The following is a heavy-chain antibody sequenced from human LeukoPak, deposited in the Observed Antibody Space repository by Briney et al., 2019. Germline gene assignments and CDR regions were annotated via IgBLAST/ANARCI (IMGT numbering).Heavy chain of an antibody. D-gene: IGHD7-27*01. CDR1: GFTFSSYA. V-gene: IGHV3-20*01. CDR3: ARMRGQAWGNPQFPHDAFDI. Sequence: PGGSLRLSCAASGFTFSSYAMSWVRQAPGKGLEWVSGINWNGGSTGYADSVKGRFTISRDNAKNSLYLQMNSLRAEDTALYHCARMRGQAWGNPQFPHDAFDIWGQGTMVTVSS. CDR2: INWNGGST. J-gene: IGHJ3*02.